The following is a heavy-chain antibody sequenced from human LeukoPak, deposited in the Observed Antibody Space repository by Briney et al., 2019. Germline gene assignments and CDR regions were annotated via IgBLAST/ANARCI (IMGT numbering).Heavy chain of an antibody. J-gene: IGHJ4*02. D-gene: IGHD3-10*01. V-gene: IGHV3-23*01. CDR3: ALLGGKLLWRIDY. CDR1: GFNFENYD. CDR2: IRGSGIST. Sequence: SGGSLRLSCAASGFNFENYDMTWARQAPGRGLEWVSGIRGSGISTSYADSVKGRFTISRDNSKNMLYLFMNNLRAEDTAVYYCALLGGKLLWRIDYWGQGTRVTVSS.